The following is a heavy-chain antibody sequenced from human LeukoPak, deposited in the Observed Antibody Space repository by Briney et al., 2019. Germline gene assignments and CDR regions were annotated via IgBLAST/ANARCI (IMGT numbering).Heavy chain of an antibody. Sequence: GGSLRLSCAASGFTFSSYGMHWVRQAPGKGLEWVAVIWYDGSNKYYADSVRGRFTISRGNSKNTLYLQMNSLRAEDTAVYYCAKASGEMSGSLDCWGQGSLVTVSS. V-gene: IGHV3-33*06. CDR3: AKASGEMSGSLDC. CDR1: GFTFSSYG. D-gene: IGHD5-24*01. J-gene: IGHJ4*02. CDR2: IWYDGSNK.